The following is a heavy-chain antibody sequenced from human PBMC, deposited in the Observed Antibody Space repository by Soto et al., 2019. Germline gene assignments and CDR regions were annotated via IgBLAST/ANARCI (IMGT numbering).Heavy chain of an antibody. V-gene: IGHV3-21*01. CDR2: ITSGGRYM. J-gene: IGHJ4*02. Sequence: GGSLRLSCAASGFTFSDHPMTWVRQAPGEGLEWVSSITSGGRYMYYADSVKGRFIISRDNVEKSLYLQMNSLSAEDTAVYYCVREGIGNYGSGFDWGQGT. CDR3: VREGIGNYGSGFD. D-gene: IGHD3-10*01. CDR1: GFTFSDHP.